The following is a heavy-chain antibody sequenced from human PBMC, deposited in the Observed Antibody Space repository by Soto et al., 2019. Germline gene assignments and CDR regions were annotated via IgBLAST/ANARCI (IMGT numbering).Heavy chain of an antibody. CDR1: GDSVSNNGAT. CDR2: AYYRSRWQY. V-gene: IGHV6-1*01. D-gene: IGHD1-26*01. CDR3: ARDPPDFNSGFDS. J-gene: IGHJ4*02. Sequence: SQTLSLTCAICGDSVSNNGATWNWIRQSPSRGPEWLGRAYYRSRWQYDYATSVRSRITINPDTSKNQFSLQLSSVTPEDTAVYYCARDPPDFNSGFDSWGQGSLVTVSS.